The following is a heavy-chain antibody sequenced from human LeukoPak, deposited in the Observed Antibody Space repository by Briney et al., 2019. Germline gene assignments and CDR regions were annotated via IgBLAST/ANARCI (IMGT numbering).Heavy chain of an antibody. V-gene: IGHV4-59*01. CDR1: GVSISSYY. Sequence: SETLSLTGTVSGVSISSYYWSWIRQPPGKGLEWIGYIYYSGSTNYNPSLKSRVTISVDTSKNQFSLKLSSVTAADTAVYYCARPNGRHWDSSRGAFDNWGQGTMVTVSS. CDR3: ARPNGRHWDSSRGAFDN. D-gene: IGHD6-13*01. J-gene: IGHJ3*02. CDR2: IYYSGST.